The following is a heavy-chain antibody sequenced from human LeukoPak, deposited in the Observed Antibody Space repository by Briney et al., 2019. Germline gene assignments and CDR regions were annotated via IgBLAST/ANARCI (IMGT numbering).Heavy chain of an antibody. Sequence: TGGSLRLSCAASGFTFSNAWMSWVRQAPGKGLEWVSVIYSAGSTYYADSVKGRFTISRDNSKNTLYLQMSSLRAEDTAVYYCTRVIGYDSSGHYKGYFQHWGQGTLVTVSS. V-gene: IGHV3-53*01. J-gene: IGHJ1*01. D-gene: IGHD3-22*01. CDR1: GFTFSNAW. CDR3: TRVIGYDSSGHYKGYFQH. CDR2: IYSAGST.